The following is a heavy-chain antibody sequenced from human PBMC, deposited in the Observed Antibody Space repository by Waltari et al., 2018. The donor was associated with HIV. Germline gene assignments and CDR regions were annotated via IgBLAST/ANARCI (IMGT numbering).Heavy chain of an antibody. Sequence: QLQLQESGPGLVKPSETLSLTCTVSGGSISSSSYYWGWIRQPPGKGLEGIGGIDYSGSTYCNPSLKSRVTISVDASKIQFSLRLSSVTAADTAVYYCARHLIGPYLDAFDIWGQGTMVTVSS. V-gene: IGHV4-39*01. CDR3: ARHLIGPYLDAFDI. CDR1: GGSISSSSYY. D-gene: IGHD3-10*01. CDR2: IDYSGST. J-gene: IGHJ3*02.